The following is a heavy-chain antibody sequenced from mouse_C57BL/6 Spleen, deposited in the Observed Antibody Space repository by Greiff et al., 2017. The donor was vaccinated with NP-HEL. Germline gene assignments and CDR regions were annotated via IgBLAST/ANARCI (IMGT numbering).Heavy chain of an antibody. V-gene: IGHV1-62-2*01. CDR2: FYPGSGSI. CDR3: AGHEGENTGTMDY. D-gene: IGHD5-2*01. J-gene: IGHJ4*01. CDR1: GYTFTEYT. Sequence: QVQLQQSGAELVKPGASVKLSCTASGYTFTEYTIHWVQQRSGQGLEWIGWFYPGSGSIKYTENFKDKATLTADNSYSTVYMERSMLTYEDAAVYCCAGHEGENTGTMDYWGKGTSVTVSS.